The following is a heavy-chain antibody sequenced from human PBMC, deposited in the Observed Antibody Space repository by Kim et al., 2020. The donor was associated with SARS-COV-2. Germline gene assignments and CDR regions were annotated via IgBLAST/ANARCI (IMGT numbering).Heavy chain of an antibody. Sequence: SETLSLTCTVSGGSISSYYWSWIRQPPGKGLEWIGYIYYSGSTNYNPSLKSRVTISVDTSKNQFSLKLSSVTAADTAVYYCARGVAAAGTYYYYYYGMDV. V-gene: IGHV4-59*01. CDR2: IYYSGST. CDR3: ARGVAAAGTYYYYYYGMDV. D-gene: IGHD6-13*01. J-gene: IGHJ6*01. CDR1: GGSISSYY.